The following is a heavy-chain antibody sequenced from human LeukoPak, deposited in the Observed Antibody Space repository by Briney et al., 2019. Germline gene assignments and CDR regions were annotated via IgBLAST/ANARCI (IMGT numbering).Heavy chain of an antibody. V-gene: IGHV3-23*01. Sequence: GGSLRLSCAASGFTFSSYGMNWVRQAPGKGLEWISGISPSGGGTYYADFVKGRFTISRDDSKNTLYLQMNSLRGDDTAVYYCAGKRGSYRYLGGNTFDYWGQGTLVTVSS. CDR2: ISPSGGGT. D-gene: IGHD3-16*02. CDR1: GFTFSSYG. CDR3: AGKRGSYRYLGGNTFDY. J-gene: IGHJ4*02.